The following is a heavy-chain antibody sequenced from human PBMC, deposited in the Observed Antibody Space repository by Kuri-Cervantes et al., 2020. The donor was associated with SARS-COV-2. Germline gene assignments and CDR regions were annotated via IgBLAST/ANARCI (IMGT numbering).Heavy chain of an antibody. D-gene: IGHD3-10*01. J-gene: IGHJ5*02. Sequence: SETLSLTCAVYGGSFSGYYWSWIRQPPGKGLEWIGEINHSGSTNYNPSLKSRVTISVDTSKNQFSLKLSSVTAADTAVYYCARGGWFGENWFDPWGQGTLVTVSS. CDR2: INHSGST. CDR1: GGSFSGYY. V-gene: IGHV4-34*01. CDR3: ARGGWFGENWFDP.